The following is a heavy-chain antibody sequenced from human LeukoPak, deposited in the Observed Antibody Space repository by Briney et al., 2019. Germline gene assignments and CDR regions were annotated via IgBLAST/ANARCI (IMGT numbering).Heavy chain of an antibody. V-gene: IGHV4-39*02. CDR1: GDSISRSTYY. Sequence: SETLSLTCTVSGDSISRSTYYWAWIRQPPGKGLEWIGSVYYGRSPYFNPSLESRATISVDTSKNHFSLKTSSVTAADTAVYYCARSSGTGTFSYWGQGTLVTVSS. CDR2: VYYGRSP. CDR3: ARSSGTGTFSY. J-gene: IGHJ4*02. D-gene: IGHD6-25*01.